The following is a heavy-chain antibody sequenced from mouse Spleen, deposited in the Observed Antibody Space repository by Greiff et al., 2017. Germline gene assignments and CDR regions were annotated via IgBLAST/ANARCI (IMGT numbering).Heavy chain of an antibody. V-gene: IGHV5-9*04. CDR2: ISSGGGNT. CDR3: ARHKAYGYAMDY. Sequence: DVRLVESGGGLVKLGGSLKLSCAASGFTFSSYAMSWVRQTPEKRLEWVATISSGGGNTYYPDSVKGRFTISRDNAKNTLYLQMSSLKSEDTAMYYCARHKAYGYAMDYWGQGTSVTVSS. CDR1: GFTFSSYA. J-gene: IGHJ4*01. D-gene: IGHD1-1*01.